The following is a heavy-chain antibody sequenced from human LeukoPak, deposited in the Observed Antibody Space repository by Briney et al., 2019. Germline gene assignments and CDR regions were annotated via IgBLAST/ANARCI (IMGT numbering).Heavy chain of an antibody. V-gene: IGHV4-4*09. Sequence: SETLSLTCTVSGGPISSYYWSWIRQPPGKGLEWMGSIYAIGRTNYNPSLKSRVTISIATSKNQFSLKLSSVTAADTAVYYGARHRSTTVRHEDYFYYYMDVWGKGTTVTVSS. J-gene: IGHJ6*03. CDR2: IYAIGRT. CDR1: GGPISSYY. D-gene: IGHD1-14*01. CDR3: ARHRSTTVRHEDYFYYYMDV.